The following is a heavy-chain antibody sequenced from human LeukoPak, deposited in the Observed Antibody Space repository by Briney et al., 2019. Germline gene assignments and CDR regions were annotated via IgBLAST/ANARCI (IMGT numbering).Heavy chain of an antibody. CDR1: GYTFTSYD. V-gene: IGHV1-8*03. J-gene: IGHJ4*02. CDR3: ARGGYDDGHFDY. Sequence: ASVRVSCKASGYTFTSYDINWVRQATGQGLEWMGWMNPNSGNTGYAQKFQGRVTITRNTSISTAYMELSSLRSEDTAVYYCARGGYDDGHFDYWGQGTLVTVSS. D-gene: IGHD5-12*01. CDR2: MNPNSGNT.